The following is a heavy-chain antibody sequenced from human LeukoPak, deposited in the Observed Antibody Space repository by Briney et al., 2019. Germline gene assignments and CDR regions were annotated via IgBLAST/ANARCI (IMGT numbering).Heavy chain of an antibody. CDR2: INPNSGGT. V-gene: IGHV1-2*02. D-gene: IGHD4-17*01. CDR3: ASAESHDYGET. CDR1: GYTFTGYY. J-gene: IGHJ4*02. Sequence: ASVKVSCKASGYTFTGYYMHWVRQPPGQGLEWMGWINPNSGGTNYAQKFQGRVTMARDTSISTAYMELSRLQSDDTAVYYCASAESHDYGETWGQGTLVTVSS.